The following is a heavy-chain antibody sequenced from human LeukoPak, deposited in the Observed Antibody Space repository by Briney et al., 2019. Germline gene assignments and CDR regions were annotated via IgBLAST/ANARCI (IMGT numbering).Heavy chain of an antibody. V-gene: IGHV4-39*07. Sequence: SETLSLTCTVSGGSISTYYWGWIRQPPGKGLEWIGSIYYSGSTYYNPSLKSRVTISVDTSKNQFSLKLSSVTAADTAVYYCARLYHSYMDVWGKGTTVTVSS. CDR2: IYYSGST. D-gene: IGHD2-2*01. CDR1: GGSISTYY. J-gene: IGHJ6*03. CDR3: ARLYHSYMDV.